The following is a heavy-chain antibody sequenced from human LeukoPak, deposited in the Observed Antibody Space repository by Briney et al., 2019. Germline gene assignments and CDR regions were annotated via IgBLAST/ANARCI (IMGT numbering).Heavy chain of an antibody. D-gene: IGHD3-3*01. J-gene: IGHJ5*02. CDR3: VHRLSEDDFLNWFDP. V-gene: IGHV2-5*01. CDR1: GFSLSTSGVG. Sequence: SGPTLVNPTQTLTLTCTFSGFSLSTSGVGVGWIRQPPGKALEWLALIYWNDDKRYSPSLKSRLTITKDTSKNQVVLTMTNMDPVDTATYYCVHRLSEDDFLNWFDPWGKGTLVTVSA. CDR2: IYWNDDK.